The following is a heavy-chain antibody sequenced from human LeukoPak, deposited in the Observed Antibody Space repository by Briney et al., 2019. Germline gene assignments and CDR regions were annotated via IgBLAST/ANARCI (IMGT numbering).Heavy chain of an antibody. D-gene: IGHD2-2*01. Sequence: PGGSLRLSCAASGFTFSSYGMYWVRQAPGKGLEWVAVIWYDGSNKYYADSVKGRFTISRDNSNSTLYLQMNSLRAEDTAVYYCARDKSTSCYYFDYWGQGTLVTVSS. J-gene: IGHJ4*02. CDR2: IWYDGSNK. V-gene: IGHV3-33*01. CDR3: ARDKSTSCYYFDY. CDR1: GFTFSSYG.